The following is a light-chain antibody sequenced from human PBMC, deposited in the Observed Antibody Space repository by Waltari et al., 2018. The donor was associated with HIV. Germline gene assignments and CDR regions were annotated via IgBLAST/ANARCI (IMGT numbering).Light chain of an antibody. CDR3: AAWDDRLSGWV. CDR1: SSNIGRNY. Sequence: QSVLTQPPSASGTPGQRVTISCSGSSSNIGRNYVYGYHQLPRTAPKLLIHRNNQRPSGVPDRFSGSKSGTSVSLAISGLRSEDEADYYCAAWDDRLSGWVFGGGTKLTV. CDR2: RNN. V-gene: IGLV1-47*01. J-gene: IGLJ3*02.